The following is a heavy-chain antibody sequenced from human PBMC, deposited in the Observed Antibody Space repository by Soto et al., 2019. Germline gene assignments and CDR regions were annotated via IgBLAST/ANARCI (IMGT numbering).Heavy chain of an antibody. Sequence: QVQLVQSGAEVKKPGSSVKVSCKASGGTFSSYAISWVRQAPGQGLEWMGGIIPIFGTANYSQKFQGRVTITGDKSTSTAYMELSSLRSEDTAVYYCARDSTIFGVVYYYYYGMDVWGQGTTVTVAS. CDR2: IIPIFGTA. V-gene: IGHV1-69*06. CDR3: ARDSTIFGVVYYYYYGMDV. D-gene: IGHD3-3*01. CDR1: GGTFSSYA. J-gene: IGHJ6*02.